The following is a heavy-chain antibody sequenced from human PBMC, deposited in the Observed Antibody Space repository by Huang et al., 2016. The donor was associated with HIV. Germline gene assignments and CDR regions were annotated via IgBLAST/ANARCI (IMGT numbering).Heavy chain of an antibody. J-gene: IGHJ4*02. CDR1: GFKLSGFG. CDR2: ISYDGRSQ. Sequence: QVHLVESGGGVVQPGGSLRLSCAASGFKLSGFGLHWGRQAPGKGLGWVAVISYDGRSQFYTDSVKGRFTISRDNSDNTLSLQMKGLRPDDTAVYYCAKESRWFSDFDHWGQGVLVSVSS. CDR3: AKESRWFSDFDH. V-gene: IGHV3-30*04. D-gene: IGHD2-15*01.